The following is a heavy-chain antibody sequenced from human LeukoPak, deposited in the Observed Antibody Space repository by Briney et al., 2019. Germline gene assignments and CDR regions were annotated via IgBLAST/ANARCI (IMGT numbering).Heavy chain of an antibody. D-gene: IGHD1-26*01. CDR3: ARPHSGSYSGPFDY. J-gene: IGHJ4*02. V-gene: IGHV1-18*01. CDR1: GYTFTTYG. CDR2: TSGYNGDT. Sequence: ASVKVSCKASGYTFTTYGITWVRQAPGQGLEWMGWTSGYNGDTNYAQKLQGRVTMTTDTSTSTAYMELSSLRSEDTAVYYCARPHSGSYSGPFDYWGQGTLVTVSS.